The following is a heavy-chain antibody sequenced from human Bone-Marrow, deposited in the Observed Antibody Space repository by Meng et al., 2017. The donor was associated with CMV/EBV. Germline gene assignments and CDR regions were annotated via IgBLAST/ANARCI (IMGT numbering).Heavy chain of an antibody. CDR2: ISSGSNTI. J-gene: IGHJ4*02. CDR3: ARGGGRYSGDY. CDR1: GFTFDAYG. V-gene: IGHV3-48*04. Sequence: GGSLRLSCVASGFTFDAYGMSWVRQAPGKGLEWVSYISSGSNTIYYADPVKGRFTVSRDNAKNSLYLQMNSLRAEDTAVYYCARGGGRYSGDYWGQGTLVTVSS. D-gene: IGHD1-26*01.